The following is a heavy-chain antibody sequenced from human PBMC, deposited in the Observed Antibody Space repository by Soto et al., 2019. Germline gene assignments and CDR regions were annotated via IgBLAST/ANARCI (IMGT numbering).Heavy chain of an antibody. Sequence: GASVKVCCKASGYTFTSYAMHWVRQAPGQRLEWMGWINAGNGNTKYSQKFQGRVTITRDTSASTAYMELSSPRSEDTAVYYCARPIYCSRTSCYSFVYWGQGTLVTVSS. J-gene: IGHJ4*02. CDR3: ARPIYCSRTSCYSFVY. D-gene: IGHD2-2*01. CDR1: GYTFTSYA. V-gene: IGHV1-3*01. CDR2: INAGNGNT.